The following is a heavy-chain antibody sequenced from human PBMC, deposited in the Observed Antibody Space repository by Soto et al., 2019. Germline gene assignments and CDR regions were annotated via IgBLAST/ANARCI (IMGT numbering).Heavy chain of an antibody. CDR2: ISAYNGNT. J-gene: IGHJ6*04. CDR1: GYTFTSYD. D-gene: IGHD4-17*01. V-gene: IGHV1-18*01. Sequence: CKASGYTFTSYDINWVRQATGQGLEWMGWISAYNGNTNYAQKLQGRVTMTTDTSTNTAYMELGSLRSDDTAVYYCARDAGRFSPMDVWGKGTTVTVSS. CDR3: ARDAGRFSPMDV.